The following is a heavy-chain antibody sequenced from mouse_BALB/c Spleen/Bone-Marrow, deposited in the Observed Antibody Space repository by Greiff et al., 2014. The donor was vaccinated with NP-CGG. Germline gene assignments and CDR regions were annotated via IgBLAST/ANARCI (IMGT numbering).Heavy chain of an antibody. V-gene: IGHV1-80*01. J-gene: IGHJ3*01. Sequence: VKLMESGAELVRPGSSVKISCKASGYAFSSYWMNWVKQRPGQGLEWIGQIYPGDGDTNYNGKFKGKATLTADKSSSTAYMQPSSLTSEDSAVYFCALYGNYAGNWGQGTLVTVSA. CDR2: IYPGDGDT. CDR3: ALYGNYAGN. D-gene: IGHD2-1*01. CDR1: GYAFSSYW.